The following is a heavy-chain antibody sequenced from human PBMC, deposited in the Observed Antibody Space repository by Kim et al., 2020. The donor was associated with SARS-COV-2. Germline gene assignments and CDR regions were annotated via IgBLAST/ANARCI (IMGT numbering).Heavy chain of an antibody. J-gene: IGHJ6*02. V-gene: IGHV3-66*01. CDR1: GFTVSSNY. Sequence: GGSLRLSCAASGFTVSSNYMSWVRQAPGKGLEWVSVIYSGGSTYYADSVKGRFTISRDNSKNMLYLQMNSLRAEDTAVYYCARDLDYYGMDVWGQGTTVTVSS. CDR3: ARDLDYYGMDV. CDR2: IYSGGST.